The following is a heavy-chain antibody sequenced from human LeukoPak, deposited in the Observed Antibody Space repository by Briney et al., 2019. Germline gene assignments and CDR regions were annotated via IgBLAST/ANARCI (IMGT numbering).Heavy chain of an antibody. V-gene: IGHV3-74*01. J-gene: IGHJ4*02. CDR2: IKEDGTYT. CDR1: GFSFSKYW. Sequence: GGSLRLFCAASGFSFSKYWMHWVRQTPGEGLVWVSRIKEDGTYTSYADSVKGRFTISRDNARNTVFLQMNSLRAEDTAVYYCARDFDMGITPGDDFDFWGQGTLVTVSS. D-gene: IGHD3-9*01. CDR3: ARDFDMGITPGDDFDF.